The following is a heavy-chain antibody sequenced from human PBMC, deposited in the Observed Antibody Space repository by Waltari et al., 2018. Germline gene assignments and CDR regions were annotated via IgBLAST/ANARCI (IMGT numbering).Heavy chain of an antibody. J-gene: IGHJ4*02. D-gene: IGHD1-26*01. CDR2: INHSGST. Sequence: QVQLQQWGAGLLKPSETLSLTCAVYGGSFSGYSWSWIRQPPGKGLEWIGEINHSGSTNYNPSLKSRVTIAVDTSKNQFSLKLSSVTAADTAVYYCARGWSSFDYWGQGTLVTVSS. CDR3: ARGWSSFDY. CDR1: GGSFSGYS. V-gene: IGHV4-34*01.